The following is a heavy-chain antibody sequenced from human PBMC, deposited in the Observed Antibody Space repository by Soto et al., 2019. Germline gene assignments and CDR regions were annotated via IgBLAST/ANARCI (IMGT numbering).Heavy chain of an antibody. V-gene: IGHV3-48*02. CDR1: GFTFSSYS. Sequence: PVGSLRLSCAASGFTFSSYSMNWVRQAPGKGLEWVSYISSSSSTIYYADSVKGRFTISRDNAKNSLYLQMNSLRDKDTAVYYCARDLERALNWFDPWGQGTLVTVSS. CDR2: ISSSSSTI. CDR3: ARDLERALNWFDP. D-gene: IGHD1-1*01. J-gene: IGHJ5*02.